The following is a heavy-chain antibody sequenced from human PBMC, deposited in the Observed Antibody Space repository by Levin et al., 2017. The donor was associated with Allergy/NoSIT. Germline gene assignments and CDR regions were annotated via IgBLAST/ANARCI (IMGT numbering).Heavy chain of an antibody. V-gene: IGHV4-34*01. CDR1: GGSFSGYY. J-gene: IGHJ5*02. D-gene: IGHD2-2*01. CDR3: ARGIVVVPAAMWFIRPGRHFDP. CDR2: INHSGST. Sequence: SETLSLTCAVYGGSFSGYYWSWIRQPPGKGLEWIGEINHSGSTNYNPSLKSRVTISVDTSKNQFSLKLSSVTAADTAVYYCARGIVVVPAAMWFIRPGRHFDPWGQGTLVTVSS.